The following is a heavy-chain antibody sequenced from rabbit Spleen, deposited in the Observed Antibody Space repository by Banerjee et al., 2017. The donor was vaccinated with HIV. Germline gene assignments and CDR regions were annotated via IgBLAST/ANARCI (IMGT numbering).Heavy chain of an antibody. Sequence: QSLEESGGDLVKPGASLTLTCTASGVSFSFSSYMCWVRQAPGKGLEWIACIDSGSSGFTYYASWAKGRFTISKTSSTTVTLQMTSLTAADTATYFCARDLVAVIGWNFSLWGPGTLVTVS. CDR2: IDSGSSGFT. D-gene: IGHD1-1*01. CDR1: GVSFSFSSY. J-gene: IGHJ4*01. V-gene: IGHV1S40*01. CDR3: ARDLVAVIGWNFSL.